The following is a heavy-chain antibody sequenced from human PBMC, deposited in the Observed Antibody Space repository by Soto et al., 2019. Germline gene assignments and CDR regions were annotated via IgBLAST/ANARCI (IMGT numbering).Heavy chain of an antibody. Sequence: EVQLVESGGGLVQPGGSLRLSCAASGFTFSSYEMNWVRQAPGKGLEWVSYISSSGSTIYYADSVKGRFTISRDNAKNSLYLQMNSLRAEDTAVYYCARDLDSSGPHYDYYYYGMDVWGQGTTVTVSS. CDR3: ARDLDSSGPHYDYYYYGMDV. V-gene: IGHV3-48*03. CDR1: GFTFSSYE. J-gene: IGHJ6*02. D-gene: IGHD6-19*01. CDR2: ISSSGSTI.